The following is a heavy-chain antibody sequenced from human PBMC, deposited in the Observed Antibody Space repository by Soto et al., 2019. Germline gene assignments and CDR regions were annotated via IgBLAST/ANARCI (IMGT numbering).Heavy chain of an antibody. CDR3: ARDDLEYGGNHLSA. D-gene: IGHD2-15*01. CDR2: IYYSETA. J-gene: IGHJ5*02. Sequence: SETLSLTCTVSGVSITSGDYYWSWIRQSPGKGLEWIGYIYYSETAQYNPTLKSRAVISIDRSKNQLSLKMTSVTAADTAVYYCARDDLEYGGNHLSAWGQGTLVTVSS. CDR1: GVSITSGDYY. V-gene: IGHV4-30-4*01.